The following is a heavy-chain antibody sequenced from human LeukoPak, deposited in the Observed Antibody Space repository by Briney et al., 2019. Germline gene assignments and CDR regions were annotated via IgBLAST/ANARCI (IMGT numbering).Heavy chain of an antibody. CDR3: ARLGYNWNDYYYGMDV. CDR2: INHSGST. J-gene: IGHJ6*02. V-gene: IGHV4-34*01. D-gene: IGHD1-1*01. CDR1: GGSFSGYY. Sequence: SETLSLTCAVYGGSFSGYYWSWIRQPPGKGLEWIGEINHSGSTNYNPSLKSRVTISVDTSKNQFSLKLSSVTAADTAVYYCARLGYNWNDYYYGMDVWGQGTTVTVSS.